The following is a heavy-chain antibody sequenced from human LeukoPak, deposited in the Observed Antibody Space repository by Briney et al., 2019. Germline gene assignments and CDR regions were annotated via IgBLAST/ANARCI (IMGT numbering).Heavy chain of an antibody. CDR3: ARVAPDYYDPVDY. Sequence: GGSLRLSCAASGFTFSSYSMNWVRQAPGKGLEWVSSISTSSVYIYYADSVKGRFTISRDNARNSLYLQMNSLRAEDTAVYYCARVAPDYYDPVDYWGQGTLVTVSS. CDR2: ISTSSVYI. D-gene: IGHD3-22*01. V-gene: IGHV3-21*01. CDR1: GFTFSSYS. J-gene: IGHJ4*02.